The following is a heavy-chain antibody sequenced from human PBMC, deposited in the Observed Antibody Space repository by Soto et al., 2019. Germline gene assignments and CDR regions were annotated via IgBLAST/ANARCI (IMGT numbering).Heavy chain of an antibody. D-gene: IGHD6-13*01. CDR2: MNAGRGGT. J-gene: IGHJ4*02. Sequence: GTSVKVSCKASGDTFTSYDINWVRQATGQGLEWMGWMNAGRGGTNYSQNFQGRVTITRDTSATTAYMELSSLTSEDTAVYYCARERGAAGTYDYWGQGTLVTVSS. CDR3: ARERGAAGTYDY. V-gene: IGHV1-3*01. CDR1: GDTFTSYD.